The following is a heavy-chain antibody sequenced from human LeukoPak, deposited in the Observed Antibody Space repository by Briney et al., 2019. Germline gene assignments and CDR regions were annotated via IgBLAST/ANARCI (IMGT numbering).Heavy chain of an antibody. V-gene: IGHV1-3*01. CDR1: GYTFTSYA. J-gene: IGHJ4*02. CDR2: INAGNGNT. CDR3: ARGARNLWFGELLSPSEFDY. Sequence: ASVKVSCKASGYTFTSYAMHWVRQAPGQRLEWMGWINAGNGNTKYSQKFQGRVTITRDTSASTAYMELSSLRSEDTAVYYCARGARNLWFGELLSPSEFDYWGQGTLVTVSS. D-gene: IGHD3-10*01.